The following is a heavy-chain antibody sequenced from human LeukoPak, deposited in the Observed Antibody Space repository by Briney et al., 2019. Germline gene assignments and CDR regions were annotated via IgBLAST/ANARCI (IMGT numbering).Heavy chain of an antibody. V-gene: IGHV1-69*05. CDR2: IIPIFGTA. CDR1: GGTFSSYA. J-gene: IGHJ4*02. CDR3: ARDYSSGWTPY. D-gene: IGHD6-19*01. Sequence: SVKVSCKASGGTFSSYAISWVRQAPGQGLEWMGGIIPIFGTANYAQKFQGRVTITTDESTSTAYMGLSSLRSEDTAVYYCARDYSSGWTPYWGQGTLVTVSS.